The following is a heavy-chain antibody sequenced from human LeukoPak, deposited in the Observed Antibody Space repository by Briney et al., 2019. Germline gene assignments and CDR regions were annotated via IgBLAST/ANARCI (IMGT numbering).Heavy chain of an antibody. Sequence: ASVKVSCKASGYTFTNYAMNWVRQAPGQGLEFMGWINTGTGNPTYAQDFKGRFVFSLDTSVSTAYLQISILKPEDTAVYYCASMGSYSFDYWGQGTLVTVSS. CDR1: GYTFTNYA. J-gene: IGHJ4*02. CDR3: ASMGSYSFDY. D-gene: IGHD2-21*01. V-gene: IGHV7-4-1*02. CDR2: INTGTGNP.